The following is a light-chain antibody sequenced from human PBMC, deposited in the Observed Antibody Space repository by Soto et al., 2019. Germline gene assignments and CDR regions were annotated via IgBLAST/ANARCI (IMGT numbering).Light chain of an antibody. CDR1: QSVSSSY. Sequence: ELVLTQSPGTLSLSPGERATLSCRASQSVSSSYLAWYQQKPGQAPRLLIYGASSRATGIPDRFSGSGSGTDFTLTISRLEPEDFAVYYCQQYGSSSETFGQGTKVDIK. V-gene: IGKV3-20*01. CDR2: GAS. J-gene: IGKJ1*01. CDR3: QQYGSSSET.